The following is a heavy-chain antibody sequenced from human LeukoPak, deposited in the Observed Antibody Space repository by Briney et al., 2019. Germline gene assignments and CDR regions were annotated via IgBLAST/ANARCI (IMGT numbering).Heavy chain of an antibody. CDR1: GFTFRSYG. Sequence: GGSLRLSCVASGFTFRSYGIHWVRQAPGKGLECLAFIWDYEITKNYANSVKGRFTISNDNTKKTLYVQMSCPRPPARAVQYRAKESSDYYFDYWGQGTLVTVSS. CDR3: AKESSDYYFDY. J-gene: IGHJ4*02. CDR2: IWDYEITK. V-gene: IGHV3-30*02. D-gene: IGHD3-22*01.